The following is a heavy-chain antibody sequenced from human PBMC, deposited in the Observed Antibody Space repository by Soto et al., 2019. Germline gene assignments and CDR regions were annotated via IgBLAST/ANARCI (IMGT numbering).Heavy chain of an antibody. J-gene: IGHJ5*02. D-gene: IGHD3-22*01. V-gene: IGHV4-34*01. CDR1: GGSFSGYY. CDR3: ARDPGSYYYDSSGRFDP. CDR2: INHSGST. Sequence: SETLSLTCAVYGGSFSGYYWSWIRQPPGKGLEWIGEINHSGSTNYNPSLKSRVTISVDTSKNQFSLKLSSVTAADTAVYYCARDPGSYYYDSSGRFDPWGQGTLVTVSS.